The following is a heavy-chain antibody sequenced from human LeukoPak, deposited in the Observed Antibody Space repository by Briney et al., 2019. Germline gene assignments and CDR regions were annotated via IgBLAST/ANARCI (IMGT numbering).Heavy chain of an antibody. CDR1: GYTLTELS. J-gene: IGHJ4*02. CDR2: FDPEDGET. Sequence: ASVKVSCKVSGYTLTELSMHWVRQAPGKGLEWMGSFDPEDGETIYVQKFQGRVTMTGDTSTDTAYMELSSLRSEDTAVYYCATLGDSSGYYPLYYFDYWGQGTLVTVSS. CDR3: ATLGDSSGYYPLYYFDY. V-gene: IGHV1-24*01. D-gene: IGHD3-22*01.